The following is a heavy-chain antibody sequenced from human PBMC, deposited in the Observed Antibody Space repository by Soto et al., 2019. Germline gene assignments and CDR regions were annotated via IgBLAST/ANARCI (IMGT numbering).Heavy chain of an antibody. V-gene: IGHV4-31*03. D-gene: IGHD2-2*01. CDR1: GGSISSGGYY. CDR2: IYYSGST. J-gene: IGHJ4*02. Sequence: SETLSLTCTVSGGSISSGGYYWSWIRQHPGKGLEWIGYIYYSGSTYYNPSLKSRVTISVDTSKNQFSLKLSSVTAADTAVYYCAREGRPDQPFDSWGQATLVTVSS. CDR3: AREGRPDQPFDS.